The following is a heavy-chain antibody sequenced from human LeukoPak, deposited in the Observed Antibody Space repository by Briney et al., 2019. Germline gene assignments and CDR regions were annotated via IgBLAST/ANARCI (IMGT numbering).Heavy chain of an antibody. J-gene: IGHJ4*02. CDR3: ARHAMGLPDY. D-gene: IGHD3-16*01. V-gene: IGHV4-39*01. CDR1: GGSISSSGYY. CDR2: IHNSGGT. Sequence: SETLSLTCTVSGGSISSSGYYWGWIRQSPGKGLEWIGSIHNSGGTYYNPSLKSRVTISVDTSKNQFSLKLSSVTAADTAVYYCARHAMGLPDYWGQGTLVTVSS.